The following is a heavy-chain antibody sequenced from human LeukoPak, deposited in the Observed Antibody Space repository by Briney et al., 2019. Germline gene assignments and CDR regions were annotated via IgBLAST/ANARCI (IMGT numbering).Heavy chain of an antibody. CDR2: IYYSGST. Sequence: SETLFLTCTVSGGSISSGGYYWSWIRQHPGKGLEWIGYIYYSGSTYCNPSRKSRVTISVDTSKNQFSLKLSSVTAADTAVYYCARGSGDIVVVPAAIPNWFDPWGQGTLVTVSS. CDR3: ARGSGDIVVVPAAIPNWFDP. CDR1: GGSISSGGYY. V-gene: IGHV4-31*03. D-gene: IGHD2-2*02. J-gene: IGHJ5*02.